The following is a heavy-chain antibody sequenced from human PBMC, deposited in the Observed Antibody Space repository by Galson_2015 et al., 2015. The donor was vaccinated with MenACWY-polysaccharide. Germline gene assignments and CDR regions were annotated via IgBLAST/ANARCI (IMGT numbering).Heavy chain of an antibody. V-gene: IGHV3-7*01. D-gene: IGHD1-26*01. CDR1: GFSFNNYW. Sequence: SLRLSCAASGFSFNNYWMSWVRQAPGKGPEWVANIKQDGSEKYYVDSVKGRFTISRDNAENSLYLEMNSLRAEDTAVYYCARDKEVGATYLDHWGQGTLVTVSS. CDR2: IKQDGSEK. CDR3: ARDKEVGATYLDH. J-gene: IGHJ4*02.